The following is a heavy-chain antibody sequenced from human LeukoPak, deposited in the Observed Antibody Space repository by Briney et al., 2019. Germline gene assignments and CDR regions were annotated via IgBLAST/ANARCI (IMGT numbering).Heavy chain of an antibody. D-gene: IGHD4-17*01. CDR3: AKLAYGDYVWFDP. CDR2: ISYDGSNK. CDR1: GFTFSSYG. V-gene: IGHV3-30*18. Sequence: GGSLRLSCAASGFTFSSYGMHWVRQAPGKGLEWVAVISYDGSNKYYADSVKGRFTISRDNSKNTLYLQMNSLRAEDTAVYYCAKLAYGDYVWFDPWGQGTPVTVSS. J-gene: IGHJ5*02.